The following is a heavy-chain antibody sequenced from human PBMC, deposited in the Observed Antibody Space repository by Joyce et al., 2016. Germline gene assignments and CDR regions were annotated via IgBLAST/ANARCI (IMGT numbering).Heavy chain of an antibody. Sequence: EVQLVQSGAEVKKPGESLTISCTGSGYIFTNYWIARVRQMPGKGLEWMGISYPGDSDTRYSPSFEGQVTISADKSISTAYLQWGSLKASDTAMYYCARFVASENYCDYWGQGTLVTVSS. V-gene: IGHV5-51*01. D-gene: IGHD2-21*01. CDR2: SYPGDSDT. CDR1: GYIFTNYW. CDR3: ARFVASENYCDY. J-gene: IGHJ4*02.